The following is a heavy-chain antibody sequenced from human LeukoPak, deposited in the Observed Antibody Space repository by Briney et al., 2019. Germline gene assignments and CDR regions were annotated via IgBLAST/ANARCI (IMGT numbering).Heavy chain of an antibody. CDR3: ARHGYTASHYFLDF. CDR1: SGSINSYY. V-gene: IGHV4-4*07. J-gene: IGHJ4*02. Sequence: PSETLSLTCTVSSGSINSYYWGWVRRPAGRGLEWIGRIYTTGKTDYNPSLKSRLTMSVDTSKRQFSLNLTSVTAADTAIYFCARHGYTASHYFLDFWSQGTLVTVSS. CDR2: IYTTGKT. D-gene: IGHD3-16*01.